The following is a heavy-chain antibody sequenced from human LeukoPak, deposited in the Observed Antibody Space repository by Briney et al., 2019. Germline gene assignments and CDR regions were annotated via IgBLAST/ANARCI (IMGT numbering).Heavy chain of an antibody. CDR3: ARGRRWLRFAGPLVDY. J-gene: IGHJ4*02. D-gene: IGHD5-12*01. CDR2: INHSGST. CDR1: GGSFSGYY. V-gene: IGHV4-34*01. Sequence: PSETLSLTCAVYGGSFSGYYWSWIRQPPGKGLEWIGEINHSGSTNYNPSLESRVTISVDTSKNQFSLKLSSVTAADTAVYYCARGRRWLRFAGPLVDYWGQGTLVTVSS.